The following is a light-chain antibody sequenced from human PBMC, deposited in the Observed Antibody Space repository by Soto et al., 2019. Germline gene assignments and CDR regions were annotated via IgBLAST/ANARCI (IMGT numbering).Light chain of an antibody. Sequence: QPPPPLPSTPGNPPSIPFTLNQGLFSPTEATSLSWFHQRPGQSPRRLIYKVSNRDSGVPDRFSGSGSGTAFTLRISRVETEDVGLYYCIQGTHWPWTSGQGTKVEIE. CDR2: KVS. J-gene: IGKJ1*01. V-gene: IGKV2-30*01. CDR3: IQGTHWPWT. CDR1: QGLFSPTEATS.